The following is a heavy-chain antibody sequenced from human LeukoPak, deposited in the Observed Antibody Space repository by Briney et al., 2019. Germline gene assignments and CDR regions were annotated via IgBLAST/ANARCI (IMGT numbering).Heavy chain of an antibody. CDR1: GFTFSSYA. D-gene: IGHD5-18*01. J-gene: IGHJ4*02. CDR3: AHVLAVGTAMVNDY. Sequence: PGGSLRLSCAASGFTFSSYAMSWVRQAPGKGLEWVSAISGSGGSTYYADSVKGRFTISRDNSKNTLYLQMNSLRAEDTAVFYCAHVLAVGTAMVNDYWGQGTLVTVSS. CDR2: ISGSGGST. V-gene: IGHV3-23*01.